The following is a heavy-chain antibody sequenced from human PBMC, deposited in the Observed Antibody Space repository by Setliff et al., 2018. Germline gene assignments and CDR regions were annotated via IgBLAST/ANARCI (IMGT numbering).Heavy chain of an antibody. CDR1: GFTFSSYG. CDR2: ISGSSSYI. Sequence: GGSLRLSCAASGFTFSSYGMNWVRQAPGKGLEWVSCISGSSSYIHYADSMKGRFTTSRDNAKNSLYLQMNSLRAEDTAVYYCARDHGIVPGVDYMDVWGKGTTVTVSS. V-gene: IGHV3-21*01. D-gene: IGHD1-26*01. CDR3: ARDHGIVPGVDYMDV. J-gene: IGHJ6*03.